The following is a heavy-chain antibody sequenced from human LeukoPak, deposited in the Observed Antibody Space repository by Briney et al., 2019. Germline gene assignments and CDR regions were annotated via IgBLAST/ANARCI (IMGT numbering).Heavy chain of an antibody. CDR3: ASLEVVVDSSGYYPIFP. Sequence: PSETLSLTCAVYGGSFSGYYWSWIRQPPGKGLEWVSSISSSSSYIYYADSVKGRFTISRDNAKNSLYLQMNSLRDEDTAVYYCASLEVVVDSSGYYPIFPWGQGTLVTVSS. CDR1: GGSFSGYY. CDR2: ISSSSSYI. J-gene: IGHJ5*02. D-gene: IGHD3-22*01. V-gene: IGHV3-21*01.